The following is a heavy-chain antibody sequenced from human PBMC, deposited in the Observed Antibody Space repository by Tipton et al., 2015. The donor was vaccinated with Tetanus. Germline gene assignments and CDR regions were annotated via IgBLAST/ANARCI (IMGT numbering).Heavy chain of an antibody. CDR3: ARADYGDYAAHFDY. CDR2: IHYSGST. CDR1: GGSINSSRHF. Sequence: TLSLTCSVSGGSINSSRHFWAWIRQPPGKGLEWIGYIHYSGSTNYNPSLKSRVTMSVDTSKNQLFLILSSVTAADTAVYYCARADYGDYAAHFDYWGQGGLVTVSS. D-gene: IGHD4-17*01. J-gene: IGHJ4*02. V-gene: IGHV4-61*05.